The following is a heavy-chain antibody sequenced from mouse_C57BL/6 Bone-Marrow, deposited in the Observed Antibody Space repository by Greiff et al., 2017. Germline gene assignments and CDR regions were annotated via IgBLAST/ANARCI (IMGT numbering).Heavy chain of an antibody. V-gene: IGHV5-2*01. Sequence: EVKVVESGGGLVQPGESLKLSCESNEYEFPSHDMSWVRKTPEKRLELVAAINSDGGSTYYPDTMERRFIISRDNTKKTLYLQMSSLRSEDTALYYCAGGDSSGYGFAYWGQGTLVTVSA. D-gene: IGHD3-2*02. J-gene: IGHJ3*01. CDR1: EYEFPSHD. CDR3: AGGDSSGYGFAY. CDR2: INSDGGST.